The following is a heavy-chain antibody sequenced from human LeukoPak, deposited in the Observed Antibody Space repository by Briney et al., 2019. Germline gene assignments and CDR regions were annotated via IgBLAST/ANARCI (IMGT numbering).Heavy chain of an antibody. Sequence: GGSLRLSCAVSGFTFSSHWMHWVRQAPGKGLMWVSHLNSDGSTTTYADSVKGRFTISRDNAKNTLYLQMHSLRAEDTAVYYCATLPTSHSLDLWGQGTLVTVSS. CDR1: GFTFSSHW. CDR3: ATLPTSHSLDL. CDR2: LNSDGSTT. D-gene: IGHD2-15*01. J-gene: IGHJ5*02. V-gene: IGHV3-74*01.